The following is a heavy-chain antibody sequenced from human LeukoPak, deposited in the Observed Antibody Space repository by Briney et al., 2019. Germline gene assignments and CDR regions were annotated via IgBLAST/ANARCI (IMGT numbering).Heavy chain of an antibody. CDR3: ARDRPGTSGYSSSWHYFDY. CDR2: IKQDGSEN. J-gene: IGHJ4*02. CDR1: GFTFSNYW. Sequence: SGGSLRLSCAASGFTFSNYWMSWVRQAPGKGLEWVANIKQDGSENYYVGSVKSRFTISRDNAKNALYLQMNSLRAEDTAVYYCARDRPGTSGYSSSWHYFDYWGQGTLVTVSS. D-gene: IGHD6-13*01. V-gene: IGHV3-7*01.